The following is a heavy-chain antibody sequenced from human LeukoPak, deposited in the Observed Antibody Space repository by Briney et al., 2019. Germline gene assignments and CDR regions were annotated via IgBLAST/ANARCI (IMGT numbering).Heavy chain of an antibody. CDR1: GYTFTSYG. CDR3: ARGDDILTGYFRGFDY. J-gene: IGHJ4*02. CDR2: ISAYNSNT. V-gene: IGHV1-18*01. D-gene: IGHD3-9*01. Sequence: ASVKVSCKASGYTFTSYGISWVRHAPGQGLGWMGWISAYNSNTNYAQKLRGRVTMTTATASTTAYMELRRLRSDDTALYFCARGDDILTGYFRGFDYWGQGTLGTVSS.